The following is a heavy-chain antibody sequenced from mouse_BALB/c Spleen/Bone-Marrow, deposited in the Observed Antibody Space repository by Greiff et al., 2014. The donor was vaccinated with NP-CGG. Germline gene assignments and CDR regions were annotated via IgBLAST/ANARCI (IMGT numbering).Heavy chain of an antibody. CDR2: IDPANGNT. CDR3: ANYYYGSHSDY. Sequence: VQLQQSGAALVKPGASVKLSCTASGFNIKDTYMHWVKQRPEQGLEWIGRIDPANGNTKYDPKFQGKATITADTSSNTAYLQLSSLTSEDTAVYYCANYYYGSHSDYWGQGTTLTVSS. CDR1: GFNIKDTY. J-gene: IGHJ2*01. V-gene: IGHV14-3*02. D-gene: IGHD1-1*01.